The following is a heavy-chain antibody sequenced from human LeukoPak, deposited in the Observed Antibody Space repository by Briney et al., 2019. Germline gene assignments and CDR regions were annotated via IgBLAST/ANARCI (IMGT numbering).Heavy chain of an antibody. CDR3: VRRHDY. V-gene: IGHV3-53*01. CDR2: IYASGGA. Sequence: PGGSLRLSCVASGFDVNDNFMIWVRQAPGQGLEWISIIYASGGAYHSESVKGRFSAFRDTSKNTIFLQMNNLGADDTAMYYCVRRHDYWGQGTLVTVSS. J-gene: IGHJ4*02. CDR1: GFDVNDNF.